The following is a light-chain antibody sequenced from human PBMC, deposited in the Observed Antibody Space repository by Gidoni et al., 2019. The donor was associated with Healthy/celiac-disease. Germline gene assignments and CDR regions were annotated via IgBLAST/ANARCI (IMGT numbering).Light chain of an antibody. CDR2: DAS. CDR3: QQRSNWQWP. V-gene: IGKV3-11*01. Sequence: EIVLTQSPATLSLSPGERATLSCRASQSVSSYLAWYQQKPGQAPRLLIYDASNRATGIPARFSGSGSGTDFTLTISSLEPEDFAVYYCQQRSNWQWPLGPGTKVDIQ. CDR1: QSVSSY. J-gene: IGKJ3*01.